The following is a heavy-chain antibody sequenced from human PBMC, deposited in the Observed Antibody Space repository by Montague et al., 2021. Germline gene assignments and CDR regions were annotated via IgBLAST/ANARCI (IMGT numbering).Heavy chain of an antibody. CDR1: SGSIFRAH. CDR2: MFYGGAT. Sequence: SETLSLTCTVSSGSIFRAHWSWVRQPPGKGLEWLGSMFYGGATSNNPSLKSRVTMSIDTSTNQFSLKLSFVTAADTAVYYCAKQDYFVSGTFYKGFDPWGQGILVTVSS. J-gene: IGHJ5*02. D-gene: IGHD3-10*01. CDR3: AKQDYFVSGTFYKGFDP. V-gene: IGHV4-59*08.